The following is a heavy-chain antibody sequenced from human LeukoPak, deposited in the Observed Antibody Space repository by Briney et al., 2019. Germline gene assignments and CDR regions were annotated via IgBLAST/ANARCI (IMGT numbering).Heavy chain of an antibody. Sequence: GASVKVSCKASGGTFSSYAISWVRQAPGQGLEWMGGIIPIFGTANYAQKFQGRVTITADESTSTAYMELSSLRSEDTAVYYCARGPINPYYYYYYMDVWGKGTTVTVSS. J-gene: IGHJ6*03. CDR3: ARGPINPYYYYYYMDV. V-gene: IGHV1-69*13. D-gene: IGHD1-14*01. CDR1: GGTFSSYA. CDR2: IIPIFGTA.